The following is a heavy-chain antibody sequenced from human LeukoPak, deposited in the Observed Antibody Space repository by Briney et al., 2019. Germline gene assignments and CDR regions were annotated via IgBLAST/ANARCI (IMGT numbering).Heavy chain of an antibody. CDR3: ARDGYSGY. D-gene: IGHD5-12*01. V-gene: IGHV1-2*02. Sequence: GASVKVSCKASGYTFTSHGINWVRQAPGQGLEWMGWINPNSGGTNYAQKFQGRVTMTRDTSISTAYMELSRLRSDDTAVYYCARDGYSGYWGQGTLVTVSS. CDR1: GYTFTSHG. J-gene: IGHJ4*02. CDR2: INPNSGGT.